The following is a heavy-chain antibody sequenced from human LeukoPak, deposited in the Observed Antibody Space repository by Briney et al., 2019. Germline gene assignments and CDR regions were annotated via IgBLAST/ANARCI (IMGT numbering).Heavy chain of an antibody. D-gene: IGHD4-23*01. CDR2: VYYGRTT. V-gene: IGHV4-39*02. J-gene: IGHJ3*02. CDR3: ASHTGGNLDAFDI. CDR1: AASFISSSHH. Sequence: SETLSLTCTVSAASFISSSHHWGWIRQSPGKGLEWIGTVYYGRTTYYNPSLDGRVTISLDTSANHFSLQLNSVTAADTAVYYCASHTGGNLDAFDIWGQGTMVTVSS.